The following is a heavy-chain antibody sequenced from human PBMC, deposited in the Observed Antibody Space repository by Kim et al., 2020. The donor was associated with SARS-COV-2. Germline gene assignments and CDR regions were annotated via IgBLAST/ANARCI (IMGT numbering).Heavy chain of an antibody. CDR1: GFSFSTYS. CDR3: ARADSFGY. J-gene: IGHJ4*02. D-gene: IGHD3-10*01. V-gene: IGHV3-48*01. CDR2: ISSSSSTI. Sequence: GGSLRLSCVASGFSFSTYSMNWVRQAPGKGLEWVSYISSSSSTIYYADSVKGRFTVSRDNAKNSLYLQMNSLRAEDTAVYYCARADSFGYWGQGTLVTVS.